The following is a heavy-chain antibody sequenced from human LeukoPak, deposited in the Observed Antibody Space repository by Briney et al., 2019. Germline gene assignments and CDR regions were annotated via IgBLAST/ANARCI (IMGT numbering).Heavy chain of an antibody. J-gene: IGHJ4*02. CDR3: AKEHCSGGSCYSHYFDY. CDR2: ISGSGDIT. CDR1: GFTFSSYA. V-gene: IGHV3-23*01. Sequence: GGSLRLSCAASGFTFSSYAMSWVRQAPGKGLEWVSGISGSGDITYYADSVKGRFTISRDNSENTLYLQMNSLRAEDTAVYYCAKEHCSGGSCYSHYFDYWGQGTLVTVSS. D-gene: IGHD2-15*01.